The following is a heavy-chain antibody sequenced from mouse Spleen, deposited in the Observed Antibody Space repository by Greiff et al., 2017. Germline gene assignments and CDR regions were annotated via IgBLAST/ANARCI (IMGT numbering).Heavy chain of an antibody. CDR1: GYTFTNYW. CDR3: ARGYGNYLYYFDY. J-gene: IGHJ2*01. D-gene: IGHD2-10*02. CDR2: IYPGGGYT. V-gene: IGHV1-63*02. Sequence: VQLQQSGAELVRPGTSVKISCKASGYTFTNYWLGWVKQRPGHGLEWIGDIYPGGGYTNYNEKFKGKATLTADTSSSTAYMQLSSLTSEDSAVYFCARGYGNYLYYFDYWGQGTTLTVSS.